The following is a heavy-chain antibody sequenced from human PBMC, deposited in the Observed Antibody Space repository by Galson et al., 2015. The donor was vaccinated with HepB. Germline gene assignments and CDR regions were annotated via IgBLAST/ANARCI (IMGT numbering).Heavy chain of an antibody. V-gene: IGHV3-53*01. CDR2: IYSGGST. J-gene: IGHJ3*01. Sequence: SLRLSCAASGFTVSTNYMSWVRQAPGKGLEWVSLIYSGGSTYYADSVKGRFTISRDNSKNTLYLQMNSLRAEDTAVYYCARAGLRYFDTDAFDLWGQGTVVTVSS. D-gene: IGHD3-9*01. CDR1: GFTVSTNY. CDR3: ARAGLRYFDTDAFDL.